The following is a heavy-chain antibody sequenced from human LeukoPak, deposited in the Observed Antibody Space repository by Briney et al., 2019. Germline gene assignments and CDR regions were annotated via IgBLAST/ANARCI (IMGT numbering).Heavy chain of an antibody. D-gene: IGHD6-25*01. V-gene: IGHV3-48*01. J-gene: IGHJ4*02. CDR2: ISSSSSTI. CDR3: ARGASSSAKHAAIYY. CDR1: GFTFSSYS. Sequence: GGSLRLSCAASGFTFSSYSMNWVRQAPGKGLEWVSYISSSSSTIYYADSVKGRFTISRDNAKNSLYLQMNSLRAEDTAVYYCARGASSSAKHAAIYYWGQGTLVTISS.